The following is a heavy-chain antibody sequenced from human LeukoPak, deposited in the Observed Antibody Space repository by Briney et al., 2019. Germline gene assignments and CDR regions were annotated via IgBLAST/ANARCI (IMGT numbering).Heavy chain of an antibody. J-gene: IGHJ6*02. CDR2: ISSSSSII. Sequence: QTGGSLRLSCAASGFTFSSYSMNWVRQAPGKGLEWVSYISSSSSIIYYADSVKGRFTISRDNAKNSLFLQINSLRAEDTAVYYCARDAPWVRVRGVIPKYYHGMDVWGQGTTVTVSS. D-gene: IGHD3-10*01. CDR1: GFTFSSYS. V-gene: IGHV3-48*04. CDR3: ARDAPWVRVRGVIPKYYHGMDV.